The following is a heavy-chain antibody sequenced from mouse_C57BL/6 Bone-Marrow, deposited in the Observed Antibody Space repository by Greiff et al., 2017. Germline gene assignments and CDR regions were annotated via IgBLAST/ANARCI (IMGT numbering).Heavy chain of an antibody. CDR3: TNGGMDY. CDR1: GFNFKDDY. CDR2: IDPENGDT. J-gene: IGHJ4*01. V-gene: IGHV14-4*01. Sequence: EVQLQQSGAELVRPGASVKLSCTASGFNFKDDYMHWVKQRPEQGLEWIGWIDPENGDTEYASKFQGKATITADTSSNTAYLQLSSLTSEDTAVYDCTNGGMDYWGQGTSVTVSS.